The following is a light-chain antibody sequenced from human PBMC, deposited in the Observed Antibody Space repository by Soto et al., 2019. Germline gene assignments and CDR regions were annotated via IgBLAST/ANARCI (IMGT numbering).Light chain of an antibody. CDR3: QKCVYLHI. Sequence: DLQMTQSPSSLSASVGDRVTITCQASHDITSYLHWSQHKPWKAPNLLIYVASILEVGVPARFSGSGSGTDFTFVISSLEPADVATYYCQKCVYLHIFGHANTV. CDR1: HDITSY. V-gene: IGKV1-33*01. CDR2: VAS. J-gene: IGKJ3*01.